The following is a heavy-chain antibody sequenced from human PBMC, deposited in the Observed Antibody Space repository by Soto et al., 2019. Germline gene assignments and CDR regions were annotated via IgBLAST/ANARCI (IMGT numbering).Heavy chain of an antibody. CDR1: GFTFSSYA. D-gene: IGHD1-1*01. Sequence: QVQLVESGGGVVQPGRSLRLSCAASGFTFSSYAMHWVRQAPGKGLEWVAVISYDGSNKYYADSVKGRFTISRDNSKNALYLQMNSLSAEDTAVYYCARERLRYNWNDFPYYSYGMDVWGQGTTVTVSS. CDR2: ISYDGSNK. CDR3: ARERLRYNWNDFPYYSYGMDV. J-gene: IGHJ6*02. V-gene: IGHV3-30-3*01.